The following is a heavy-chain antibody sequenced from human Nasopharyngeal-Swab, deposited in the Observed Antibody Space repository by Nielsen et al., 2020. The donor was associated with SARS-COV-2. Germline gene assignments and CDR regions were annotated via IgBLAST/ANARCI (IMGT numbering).Heavy chain of an antibody. CDR3: ARRTRYSNYAYYYMDV. J-gene: IGHJ6*03. D-gene: IGHD4-11*01. V-gene: IGHV4-38-2*01. CDR2: NYHSGST. Sequence: SETLSLTCAVSGYSISSGYYWGWIRQPPGKGLEWIGSNYHSGSTYYNPSLKSRVTISVDASKNQFSLKLSSVTAADTAVYYCARRTRYSNYAYYYMDVWGKGTTVTVSS. CDR1: GYSISSGYY.